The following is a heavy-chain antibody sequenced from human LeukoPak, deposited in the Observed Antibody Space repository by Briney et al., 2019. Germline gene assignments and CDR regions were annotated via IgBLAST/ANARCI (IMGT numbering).Heavy chain of an antibody. CDR3: AREGQPRGGPWDY. CDR1: GYTFTGYY. Sequence: ASVKVSCKASGYTFTGYYMHWVRQAPGRGLEWMGWINPNSGGTNYAQKFQGWVTMTRDTSISTAYMELSRLRSDDTAVYYCAREGQPRGGPWDYWGQGTLVTVSS. D-gene: IGHD2-15*01. J-gene: IGHJ4*02. CDR2: INPNSGGT. V-gene: IGHV1-2*04.